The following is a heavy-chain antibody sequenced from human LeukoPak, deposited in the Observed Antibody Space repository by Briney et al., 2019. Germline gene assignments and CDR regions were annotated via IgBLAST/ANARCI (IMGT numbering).Heavy chain of an antibody. D-gene: IGHD3-16*02. CDR2: IYYSGST. J-gene: IGHJ4*02. CDR1: GGSISSYY. Sequence: SETLSLTCTVSGGSISSYYWSWVRQPPGKGLEWIGYIYYSGSTNYNPSLKSRVTISVDTSKNQFSLKLSSVTAADTAVYYCARRRDYVWGSYRLYYFDYWGQGTLVTVSS. V-gene: IGHV4-59*12. CDR3: ARRRDYVWGSYRLYYFDY.